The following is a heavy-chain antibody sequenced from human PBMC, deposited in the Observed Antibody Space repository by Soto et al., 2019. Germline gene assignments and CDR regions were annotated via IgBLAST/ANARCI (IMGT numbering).Heavy chain of an antibody. CDR3: ARNLYDLWSGSQYYFDY. CDR2: INPSGGSR. Sequence: QVQLVQSGAEVKRPGASVKVSCKASGYTFNNYYMHWVRQAPGQGLEWMAMINPSGGSRSHAQKFQGRVTMTRDTSTSTLYMELSSLTSADTAVYYCARNLYDLWSGSQYYFDYWGQGTLVTVSS. D-gene: IGHD3-3*01. CDR1: GYTFNNYY. J-gene: IGHJ4*02. V-gene: IGHV1-46*02.